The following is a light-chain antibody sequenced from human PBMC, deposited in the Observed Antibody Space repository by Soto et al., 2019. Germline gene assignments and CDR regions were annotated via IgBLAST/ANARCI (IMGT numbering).Light chain of an antibody. CDR3: QSYDRSLSGYV. CDR2: ANG. V-gene: IGLV1-40*01. CDR1: SSNIGAGYD. Sequence: QSALTQPPSVSWAPGQRVTISCTGSSSNIGAGYDVHWYQQLPGTAPKLLIYANGNRPSGVPDRFSGSKSGTSASLAITGLQAEDEADYYCQSYDRSLSGYVLGTGTKVTVL. J-gene: IGLJ1*01.